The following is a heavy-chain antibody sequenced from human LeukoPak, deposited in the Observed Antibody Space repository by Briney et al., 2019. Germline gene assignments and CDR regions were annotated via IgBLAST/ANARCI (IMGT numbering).Heavy chain of an antibody. CDR2: IIPIFGTA. J-gene: IGHJ6*02. CDR1: GGTFSSYA. Sequence: ASVKVSCKASGGTFSSYAIGWVRQAPGQGLEWMGGIIPIFGTANYAQKFQGRVTITADESTSTAYMELSSLRSEDTAVYYCARLRFLDSYYYYGMDVWGQGTAVTVSS. D-gene: IGHD3-3*01. V-gene: IGHV1-69*13. CDR3: ARLRFLDSYYYYGMDV.